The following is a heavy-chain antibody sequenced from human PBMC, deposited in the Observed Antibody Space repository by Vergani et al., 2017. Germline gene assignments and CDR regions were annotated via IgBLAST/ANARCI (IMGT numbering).Heavy chain of an antibody. CDR1: GGTFSSYA. CDR2: ISAYNGNT. J-gene: IGHJ3*02. V-gene: IGHV1-18*01. Sequence: QVRLVQSGAEVKKPGSSVKVSCKASGGTFSSYAISWVRQAPGQGLEWMGWISAYNGNTNYAQRLQDRVTMTTDTSTSTAYMELRSLRSDDTAVYYCARDFRTKLDAFDIWGQGTMVTVSS. D-gene: IGHD3-10*01. CDR3: ARDFRTKLDAFDI.